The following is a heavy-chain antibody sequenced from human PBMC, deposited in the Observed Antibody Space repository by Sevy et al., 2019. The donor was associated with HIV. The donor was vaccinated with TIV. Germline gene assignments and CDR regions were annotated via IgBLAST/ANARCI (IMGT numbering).Heavy chain of an antibody. CDR1: GFIFSTYG. D-gene: IGHD1-26*01. J-gene: IGHJ6*02. CDR2: ISYDGSEK. CDR3: AKMQGGSYNYYGMDV. V-gene: IGHV3-30*18. Sequence: GGSLRLSCAASGFIFSTYGIHWVRQAPGKGLEWVAVISYDGSEKYYANSVRGRLTISRENSKNTLYLQMNSLRVEDTAIYYCAKMQGGSYNYYGMDVWGQGTTVTVSS.